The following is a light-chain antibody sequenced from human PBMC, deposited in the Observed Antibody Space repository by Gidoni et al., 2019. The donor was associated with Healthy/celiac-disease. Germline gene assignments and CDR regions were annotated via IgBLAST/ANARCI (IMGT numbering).Light chain of an antibody. Sequence: QSALTQDASVSATVGQQVTASCPGNSNDVGSYAVGWYQRFSHGAPQAVMFGNSLPSGIPDRFSGSKSGTTASLTISGLEPEDEADYYGSTWDYSLSAVFGGGTKLTVL. V-gene: IGLV1-44*01. CDR1: SNDVGSYA. CDR3: STWDYSLSAV. CDR2: GNS. J-gene: IGLJ2*01.